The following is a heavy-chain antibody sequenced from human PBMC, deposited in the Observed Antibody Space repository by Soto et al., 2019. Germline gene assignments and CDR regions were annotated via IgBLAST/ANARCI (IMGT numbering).Heavy chain of an antibody. Sequence: XETLSLTCTVSGGSISSYYWSWIRQPPGKGLEWIGYIYYSGSTNYNPSLKSRVTISVDTSKNQFSLKLSSVTAADTAVYYCASALYYYDSSGLILSFDYWGQGTLVTVSS. CDR2: IYYSGST. J-gene: IGHJ4*02. D-gene: IGHD3-22*01. CDR3: ASALYYYDSSGLILSFDY. V-gene: IGHV4-59*08. CDR1: GGSISSYY.